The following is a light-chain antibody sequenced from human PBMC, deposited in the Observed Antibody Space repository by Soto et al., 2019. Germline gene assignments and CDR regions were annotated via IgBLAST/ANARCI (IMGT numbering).Light chain of an antibody. J-gene: IGKJ2*01. CDR2: GAS. CDR1: QSLNSGY. V-gene: IGKV3-20*01. CDR3: QQYDNWPPYT. Sequence: EIVLTQSPGTLSLSPGERATLSCRASQSLNSGYLAWYQQKPGQAPRLLIYGASSRATGIPDRFSGSRSGTDFALTISRLEPEDFAVYYCQQYDNWPPYTFGQGTKVEI.